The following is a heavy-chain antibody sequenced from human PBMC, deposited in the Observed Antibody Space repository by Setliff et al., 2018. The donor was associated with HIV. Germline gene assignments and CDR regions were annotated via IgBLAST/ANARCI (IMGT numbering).Heavy chain of an antibody. J-gene: IGHJ4*02. CDR1: GDSISRRIYY. Sequence: SETLSXTCTVSGDSISRRIYYWGWIRQPPGKGLEWIGNFYYSGSSHYNPSLKSRVTISVDTSKNQFSLKLSSVTAADTAVYYCARLSGGMVPNYWGQGTLVTVSS. CDR3: ARLSGGMVPNY. CDR2: FYYSGSS. V-gene: IGHV4-39*01. D-gene: IGHD3-10*01.